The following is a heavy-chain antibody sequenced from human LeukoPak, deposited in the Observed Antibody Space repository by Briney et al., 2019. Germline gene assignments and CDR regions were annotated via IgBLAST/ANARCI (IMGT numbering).Heavy chain of an antibody. CDR1: GFTFSSYG. D-gene: IGHD2-15*01. CDR2: IRYDGSNK. Sequence: GGSLRLSCAASGFTFSSYGMHWVRQAPGKGLEWLAFIRYDGSNKYYADSVKGRFTIPRDNSKNTLYLQMNSLRAEDTAVYYCAKDIGYCSGGSCGYMDVWGKGTTVTVSS. J-gene: IGHJ6*03. CDR3: AKDIGYCSGGSCGYMDV. V-gene: IGHV3-30*02.